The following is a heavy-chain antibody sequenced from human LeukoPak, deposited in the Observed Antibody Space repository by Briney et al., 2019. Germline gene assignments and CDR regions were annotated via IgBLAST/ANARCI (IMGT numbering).Heavy chain of an antibody. CDR1: GASISSSNW. CDR3: ARNANPTDAFDI. V-gene: IGHV4-4*02. Sequence: RPSQTLSPTCAVSGASISSSNWWSWVRQPPGKGLEWIGEIYHSGSTNYNPSLESRVSISVDKSKNLFSLKLNSVTAADTAVYYCARNANPTDAFDIWGQGTMVTVFS. J-gene: IGHJ3*02. CDR2: IYHSGST. D-gene: IGHD2-2*01.